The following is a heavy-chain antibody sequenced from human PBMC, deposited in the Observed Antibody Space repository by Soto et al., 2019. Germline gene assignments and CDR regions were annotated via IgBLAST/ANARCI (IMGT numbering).Heavy chain of an antibody. V-gene: IGHV1-69*01. CDR3: ARNGAYSSSQFGMDV. CDR2: IVPMNGSP. CDR1: GGMFYSSA. D-gene: IGHD6-13*01. Sequence: QVQLVQSGAEVKKPGSSVRVSCKASGGMFYSSAINWVRQAPGQGLEWMGGIVPMNGSPKYAQEFLGRVTISADASTNTVYMELSSLRSEDTAVYYCARNGAYSSSQFGMDVWGQGTTVTVSS. J-gene: IGHJ6*02.